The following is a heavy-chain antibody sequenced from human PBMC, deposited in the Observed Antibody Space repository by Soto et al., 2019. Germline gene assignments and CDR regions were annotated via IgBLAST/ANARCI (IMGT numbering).Heavy chain of an antibody. J-gene: IGHJ6*02. CDR2: IDPRSGSA. CDR1: GYTFTTHY. V-gene: IGHV1-46*03. D-gene: IGHD4-17*01. CDR3: ASGDYLPSFYYGLDV. Sequence: QVQLVQSGAEVKKPGASVKVSCKASGYTFTTHYIHWVRQAPGQGPEWMGIIDPRSGSAGYAQRVEVSVAMPRDTPTSTFYMELGSLSSEDTAVYYCASGDYLPSFYYGLDVWGQGTTVTVSS.